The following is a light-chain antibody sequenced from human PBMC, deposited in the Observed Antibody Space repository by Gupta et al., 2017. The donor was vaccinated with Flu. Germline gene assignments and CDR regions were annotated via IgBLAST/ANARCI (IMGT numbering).Light chain of an antibody. CDR3: AVEANSLKGL. CDR1: SSNIGSND. CDR2: DNN. V-gene: IGLV1-44*01. Sequence: QSVVTQPPSVSATPGQTVTISCFGSSSNIGSNDVFWYRQDPGAAPKLLIFDNNQRPAGVPDRFSASKSGTAASLAISGLQAEEEADYYCAVEANSLKGLFGGGTKVTVL. J-gene: IGLJ3*02.